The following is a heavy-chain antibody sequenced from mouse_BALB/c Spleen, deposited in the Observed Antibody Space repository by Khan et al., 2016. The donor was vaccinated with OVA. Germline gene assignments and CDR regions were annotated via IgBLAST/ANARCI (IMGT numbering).Heavy chain of an antibody. CDR2: IWSDGST. V-gene: IGHV2-6-1*01. CDR1: GFSLTSYG. D-gene: IGHD2-10*01. J-gene: IGHJ4*01. Sequence: QVQLKESGPGLVAPSQSLSITCTISGFSLTSYGIHWVRQPPGKGLEWLVVIWSDGSTTYNSTLKSILSITKDNSKSHVFLKMNSLHTDDKAMYYCARQPYYHYYSLDYWGQGTSVTVSS. CDR3: ARQPYYHYYSLDY.